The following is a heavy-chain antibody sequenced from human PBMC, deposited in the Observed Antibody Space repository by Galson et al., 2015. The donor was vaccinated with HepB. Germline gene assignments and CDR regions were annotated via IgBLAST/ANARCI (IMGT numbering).Heavy chain of an antibody. Sequence: SLRLSCAASGFTSSSYWMHWVRQAPGKGLVWVSRIKTDGSSTSHADSVKGRFTISRDNAKNTLYLQMNSLRAEDTAVYYCARSGVIAFDIWGQGTMVTVSS. CDR1: GFTSSSYW. J-gene: IGHJ3*02. V-gene: IGHV3-74*01. D-gene: IGHD2-21*01. CDR3: ARSGVIAFDI. CDR2: IKTDGSST.